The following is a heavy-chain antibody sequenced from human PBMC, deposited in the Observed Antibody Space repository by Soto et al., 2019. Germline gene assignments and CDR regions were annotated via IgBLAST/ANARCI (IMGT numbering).Heavy chain of an antibody. CDR1: GFSLSTSGVG. CDR2: IYWDDDK. V-gene: IGHV2-5*02. D-gene: IGHD4-17*01. CDR3: AQQRMTTVTTRSYWYFDL. Sequence: QITLKESGPTLVKPTQTLTLTCTFSGFSLSTSGVGVGWIRQPPGKALEWLALIYWDDDKRYSPSLKSRLTITKDTSKNQVVLTMTNMDPVDTATYYCAQQRMTTVTTRSYWYFDLWGRGTLVTVSS. J-gene: IGHJ2*01.